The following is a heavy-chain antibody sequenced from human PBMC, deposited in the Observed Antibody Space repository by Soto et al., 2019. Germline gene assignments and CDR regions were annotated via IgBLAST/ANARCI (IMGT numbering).Heavy chain of an antibody. CDR2: IVPNVGTV. D-gene: IGHD3-3*01. V-gene: IGHV1-69*06. J-gene: IGHJ4*02. Sequence: QMQLVQSGAEVKKPGSSVKGSCKASGGTLSRFINYPINWVRQAPGQGLEWMGGIVPNVGTVNYAQKFQGRVTITADKSTGTAYMEVSSLRSEDTALYYCARRDTSGFLRYFDNWGQGTLVTVSS. CDR1: GGTLSRFINYP. CDR3: ARRDTSGFLRYFDN.